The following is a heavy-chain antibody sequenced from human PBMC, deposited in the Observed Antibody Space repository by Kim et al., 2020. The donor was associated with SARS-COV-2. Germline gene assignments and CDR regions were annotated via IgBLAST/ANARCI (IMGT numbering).Heavy chain of an antibody. CDR1: GGSISSYY. Sequence: SETLSLTCTVSGGSISSYYWSWIRHPPAKGLELIGYIHFSGSANNNSYPYSRGTITVSTSKTQIPLNLSFVTAAATAAYDYSCPGLSGGDDAPPWYC. CDR2: IHFSGSA. CDR3: SCPGLSGGDDAPPWYC. J-gene: IGHJ2*01. V-gene: IGHV4-59*13. D-gene: IGHD6-25*01.